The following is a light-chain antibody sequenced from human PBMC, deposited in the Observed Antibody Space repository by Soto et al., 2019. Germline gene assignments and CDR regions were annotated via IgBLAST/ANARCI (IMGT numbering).Light chain of an antibody. CDR1: STDFV. J-gene: IGLJ1*01. CDR3: SSYTSSSTL. CDR2: DDT. Sequence: QSVLTQAASVSGSPGQSITISCTGTSTDFVSWFQQHPGKTPKLIIYDDTARPSGVSNRFSGSKSGNTASLTISGLQAEDEADYYCSSYTSSSTLFGTGTTVTV. V-gene: IGLV2-14*02.